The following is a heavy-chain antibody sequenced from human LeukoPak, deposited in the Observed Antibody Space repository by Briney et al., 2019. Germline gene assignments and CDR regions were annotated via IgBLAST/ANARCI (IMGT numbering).Heavy chain of an antibody. CDR1: GFTFSSYE. CDR2: ISSSGSTI. Sequence: PGGSLRLSCAVSGFTFSSYEMNWVRQAPGKGLGWVSYISSSGSTIYYADSVKGRFTISRDNSKNTLYLQMNSLRAEDTAVYYCARVDGRYCDFWSGYYIWPIYYYMDVWGKGTTVTVSS. D-gene: IGHD3-3*01. J-gene: IGHJ6*03. V-gene: IGHV3-48*03. CDR3: ARVDGRYCDFWSGYYIWPIYYYMDV.